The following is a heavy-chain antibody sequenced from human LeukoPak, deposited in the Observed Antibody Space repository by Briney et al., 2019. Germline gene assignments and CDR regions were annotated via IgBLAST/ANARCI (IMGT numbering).Heavy chain of an antibody. J-gene: IGHJ4*02. V-gene: IGHV3-23*01. Sequence: GGSLRLSCAASGFTFSSYAMSWVRQAPGKGLEWVSAISGSGGSTYYADSVKGRFTISRDNSKNTLYLQMNSLRAEDTAVYYCAKDGGTQLRFLEWFPFDYWGQGTLVTVSS. CDR3: AKDGGTQLRFLEWFPFDY. D-gene: IGHD3-3*01. CDR2: ISGSGGST. CDR1: GFTFSSYA.